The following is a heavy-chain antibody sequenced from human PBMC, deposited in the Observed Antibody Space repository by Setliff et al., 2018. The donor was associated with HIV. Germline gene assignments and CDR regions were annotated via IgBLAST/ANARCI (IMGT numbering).Heavy chain of an antibody. CDR2: IYSTGDT. J-gene: IGHJ4*02. D-gene: IGHD3-22*01. CDR3: ARVRLTMIMMVDYFDQ. Sequence: SETLSLTCSVSGGSISNFYWSWIRQPPGKGLEWVGHIYSTGDTNYNPSLKSRVTLSADTSKNQLSPSLTSVTAADTAVYYCARVRLTMIMMVDYFDQWGQGTLVTVSS. V-gene: IGHV4-4*07. CDR1: GGSISNFY.